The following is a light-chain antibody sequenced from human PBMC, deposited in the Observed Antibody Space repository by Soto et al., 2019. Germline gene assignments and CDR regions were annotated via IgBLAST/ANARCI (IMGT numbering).Light chain of an antibody. CDR3: SSYTTSTTRII. CDR1: SSNIGSNT. J-gene: IGLJ2*01. V-gene: IGLV1-44*01. CDR2: SNI. Sequence: QSVLTQPLSASGTPGQRVTISCSGGSSNIGSNTVTWYQHLPGAAPKLLIYSNILRPSGVPDRFSGSKSGNTASLTISGLQAEDEADYYCSSYTTSTTRIIFGGGTKLTVL.